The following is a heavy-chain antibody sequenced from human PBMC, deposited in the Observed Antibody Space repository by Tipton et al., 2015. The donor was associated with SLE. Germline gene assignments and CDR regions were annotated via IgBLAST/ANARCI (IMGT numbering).Heavy chain of an antibody. CDR1: GFTFANAW. V-gene: IGHV3-15*05. J-gene: IGHJ4*02. D-gene: IGHD4-11*01. CDR2: IKSMSDGGTA. Sequence: SLRLSCAASGFTFANAWMNWVRQAPGKGLEWVGRIKSMSDGGTADFAATVKGRIIMSRNDADNTMYLDLHSLTAEDTAVYYCTTDRYSLHGGLDYWGQGTLVTVSS. CDR3: TTDRYSLHGGLDY.